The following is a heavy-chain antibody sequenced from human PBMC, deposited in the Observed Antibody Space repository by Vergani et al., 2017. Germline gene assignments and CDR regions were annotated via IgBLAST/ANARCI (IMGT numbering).Heavy chain of an antibody. CDR1: GFTFIGYY. CDR2: VNPNSGGT. CDR3: ARDTQGGEWSGGY. V-gene: IGHV1-2*02. J-gene: IGHJ4*02. D-gene: IGHD3-10*01. Sequence: QVQLVQSGAEVKKPGASVKVSCKTSGFTFIGYYIHWVRQAPGQGLEWMGWVNPNSGGTKYAQKFQGRVTMTRDTSISTDYMELNGLKSDDTAMYYCARDTQGGEWSGGYWGQGTLVTVSP.